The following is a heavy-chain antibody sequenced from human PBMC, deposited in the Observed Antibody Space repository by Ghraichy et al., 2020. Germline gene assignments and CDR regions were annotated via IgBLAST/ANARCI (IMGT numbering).Heavy chain of an antibody. J-gene: IGHJ6*02. CDR2: IKSDGNST. V-gene: IGHV3-74*01. CDR1: GFTFSSYW. CDR3: ARRFTGHGMDV. Sequence: GALRLSCAASGFTFSSYWMHWVRQAPGKGLVWVSRIKSDGNSTTYADSVKGRVTISRDNAKNTLYLQMNSLRTEDTAVYYCARRFTGHGMDVWGQGTTVTVSS. D-gene: IGHD3-10*01.